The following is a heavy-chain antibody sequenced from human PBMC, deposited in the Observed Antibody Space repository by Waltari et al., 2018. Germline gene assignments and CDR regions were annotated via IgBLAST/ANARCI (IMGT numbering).Heavy chain of an antibody. CDR2: IKQDGSEN. D-gene: IGHD4-17*01. CDR1: GFTFSSYW. J-gene: IGHJ6*03. V-gene: IGHV3-7*01. CDR3: ARVFVYGANSGKRPMDV. Sequence: EVQMVESGGGLVQPGGSLRLSCAASGFTFSSYWMTWVRQAPGKGLGGGANIKQDGSENYYVDPVKGRFTISRDDAKNSLYLQMNSLRNEDTAVYFCARVFVYGANSGKRPMDVWGKGTTVTVSS.